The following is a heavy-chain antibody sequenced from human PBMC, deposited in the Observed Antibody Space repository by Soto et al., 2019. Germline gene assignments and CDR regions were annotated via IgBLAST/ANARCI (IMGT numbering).Heavy chain of an antibody. V-gene: IGHV4-30-2*01. CDR3: ARDGIEAAHPGPYLFDP. CDR2: IYYSGST. Sequence: SETLSLTCADSGGSISSGGYSWSWIRQPPGKGLEWIGYIYYSGSTYYNPSLKSRVTISVDTSKNQFSLKLSSVTAADTAVYYCARDGIEAAHPGPYLFDPGGQGTLVT. CDR1: GGSISSGGYS. J-gene: IGHJ5*02. D-gene: IGHD6-13*01.